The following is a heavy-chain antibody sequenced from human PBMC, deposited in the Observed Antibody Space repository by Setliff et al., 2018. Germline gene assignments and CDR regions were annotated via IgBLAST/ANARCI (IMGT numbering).Heavy chain of an antibody. CDR2: LNPRTGGT. J-gene: IGHJ6*03. CDR1: GYSFTDFY. D-gene: IGHD3-16*01. CDR3: AKGGGRLSISQSYFHMDV. V-gene: IGHV1-2*06. Sequence: GASVKVSCKTSGYSFTDFYIHWVRHAPGHGLAWLGRLNPRTGGTNLPQRFQGRVTMTRDTSMKTAFLEMSGLTSDDTAIFYCAKGGGRLSISQSYFHMDVWGAGTTVTVSS.